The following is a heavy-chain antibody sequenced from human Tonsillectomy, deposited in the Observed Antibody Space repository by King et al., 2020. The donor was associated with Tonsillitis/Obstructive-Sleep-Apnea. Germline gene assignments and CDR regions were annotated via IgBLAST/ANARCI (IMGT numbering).Heavy chain of an antibody. D-gene: IGHD3-3*01. J-gene: IGHJ5*02. V-gene: IGHV1-18*01. CDR1: GYTFTSYC. CDR2: ISAYNGNT. Sequence: QLVQSGAEVKKPGASVKVSCKASGYTFTSYCISWVRQAPGQGLEWRGWISAYNGNTNYAQKLQGRVTMTTDTSTSTAYMERRSLRSHDTAGYYCARGYWEVRFLEWHNWFDPWGQGTLVTVSS. CDR3: ARGYWEVRFLEWHNWFDP.